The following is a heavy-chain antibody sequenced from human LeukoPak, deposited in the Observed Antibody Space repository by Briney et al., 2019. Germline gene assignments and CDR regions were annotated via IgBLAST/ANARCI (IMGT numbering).Heavy chain of an antibody. CDR3: ARDTPLILSGGWGFDY. D-gene: IGHD3-16*01. V-gene: IGHV1-18*01. CDR2: ISAYNGNT. Sequence: GASVKVSCKASGYTFTSYGISWVRQAPGQGLEWMGWISAYNGNTNYAQKLQGRVTMTTDTSTSTAYMELRSLRSDDTAVYYCARDTPLILSGGWGFDYWGQGTLVTVSS. CDR1: GYTFTSYG. J-gene: IGHJ4*02.